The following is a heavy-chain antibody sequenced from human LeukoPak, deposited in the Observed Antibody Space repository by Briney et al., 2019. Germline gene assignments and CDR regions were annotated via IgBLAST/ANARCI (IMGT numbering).Heavy chain of an antibody. CDR1: GFTFSDYY. Sequence: GGSLRLSCAASGFTFSDYYMSWIRQAPGKGLEWVSYISSSGSTIYYADSVKGRFTISRDNAKNSLYPQMNSLRAEDTAVYYCARGGYSSSFGYYYYYMDVWGKGTTVTVSS. CDR2: ISSSGSTI. D-gene: IGHD6-6*01. J-gene: IGHJ6*03. CDR3: ARGGYSSSFGYYYYYMDV. V-gene: IGHV3-11*01.